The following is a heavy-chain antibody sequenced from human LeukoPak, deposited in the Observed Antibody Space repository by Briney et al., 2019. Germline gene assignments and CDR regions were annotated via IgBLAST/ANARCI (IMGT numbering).Heavy chain of an antibody. CDR1: GFTFSSYA. CDR3: AKDNGGNGGSWYSPVDF. D-gene: IGHD2-15*01. CDR2: ISGSSNNT. V-gene: IGHV3-23*01. Sequence: GGSLRLSCAASGFTFSSYAMSWVRQAPGKGLEWVSVISGSSNNTYYADSVKGRFTISRDNSKNTLSLQMSSLRAEDTAVYYCAKDNGGNGGSWYSPVDFWGQGTLVTVSS. J-gene: IGHJ4*02.